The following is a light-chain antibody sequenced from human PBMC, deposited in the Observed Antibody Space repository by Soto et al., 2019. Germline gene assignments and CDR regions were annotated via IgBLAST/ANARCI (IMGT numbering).Light chain of an antibody. V-gene: IGLV1-40*01. J-gene: IGLJ3*02. CDR1: SSNIGAGYD. CDR2: DNN. CDR3: QSYDSSLSGSV. Sequence: QAVVTQPPSVSGAPGQRVTIPCTGRSSNIGAGYDVHWYQQLPGTAPKLLIYDNNNRPSGVPDRFSGFRFGTSASLAITGLQAEDEADYYCQSYDSSLSGSVFGGGTKLTVL.